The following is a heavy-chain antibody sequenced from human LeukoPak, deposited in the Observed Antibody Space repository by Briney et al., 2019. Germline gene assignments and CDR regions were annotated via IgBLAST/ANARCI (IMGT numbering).Heavy chain of an antibody. CDR2: MKPNRPNT. J-gene: IGHJ4*02. CDR1: GHTFTSYY. Sequence: ASVKVSCKASGHTFTSYYINWGRQATGQGLEWMGWMKPNRPNTGYIKKFQGRVTIPRKTSIPTAHMELSSLRSEDTAVFHCARGLEYRPYDWHSSGYYYDAYWGQGTLVTVSS. D-gene: IGHD3-22*01. V-gene: IGHV1-8*01. CDR3: ARGLEYRPYDWHSSGYYYDAY.